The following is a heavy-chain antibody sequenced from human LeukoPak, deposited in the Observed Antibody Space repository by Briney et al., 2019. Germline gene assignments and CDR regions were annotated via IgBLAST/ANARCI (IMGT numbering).Heavy chain of an antibody. Sequence: ASVKVSCKVSGYTFTGYYIHWVRQAPGQGLEWMGWINPNSGGTNYAQKFQGWVTMTRDTSINTVYMELSRLRSDNTAAYYCGRSAVAGTLFDPWGQGTLVTVTS. J-gene: IGHJ5*02. D-gene: IGHD6-19*01. CDR1: GYTFTGYY. V-gene: IGHV1-2*04. CDR3: GRSAVAGTLFDP. CDR2: INPNSGGT.